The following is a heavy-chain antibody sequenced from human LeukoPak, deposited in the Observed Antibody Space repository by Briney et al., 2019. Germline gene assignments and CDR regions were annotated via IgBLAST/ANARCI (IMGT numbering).Heavy chain of an antibody. CDR2: INHSGST. D-gene: IGHD3-3*01. CDR3: ARIAVRFLEWLSPHNWFDP. V-gene: IGHV4-34*01. Sequence: SETLSLTCAVYGGSFSGYYWSWIRQPPGKGLEWIGEINHSGSTNYNPSLKSRVTISVDASKNQFSLKLSSVTAADTAVYYCARIAVRFLEWLSPHNWFDPWGQGTLVTVSS. J-gene: IGHJ5*02. CDR1: GGSFSGYY.